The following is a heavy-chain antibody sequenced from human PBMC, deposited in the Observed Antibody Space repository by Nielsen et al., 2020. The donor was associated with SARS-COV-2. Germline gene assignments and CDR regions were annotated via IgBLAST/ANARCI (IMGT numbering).Heavy chain of an antibody. Sequence: GESLKISCAASGFTFSSYAMSWVRQAPGKGLEWVSTISGSAGDTYYADSVKGRFTVSRDNSKNTLYLQMNSLRAEDTAVYYCAKRSGYTSGWYGDYWGQGTLVTVSS. V-gene: IGHV3-23*01. D-gene: IGHD6-19*01. CDR2: ISGSAGDT. J-gene: IGHJ4*02. CDR3: AKRSGYTSGWYGDY. CDR1: GFTFSSYA.